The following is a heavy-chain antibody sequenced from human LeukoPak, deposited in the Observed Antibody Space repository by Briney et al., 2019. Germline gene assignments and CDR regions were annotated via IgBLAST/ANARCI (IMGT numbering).Heavy chain of an antibody. D-gene: IGHD3-3*01. CDR1: AFTFSTYW. V-gene: IGHV3-7*01. J-gene: IGHJ4*02. CDR3: CTDLAFWSAHPDN. Sequence: GGSLRLSCAASAFTFSTYWMSWVRQAPGKGLEWVANIKEDGSEINYVDSVKGRFTISRDNAKNSLYLQMNSLRVEDTAVYYCCTDLAFWSAHPDNWGRGTLVTVSS. CDR2: IKEDGSEI.